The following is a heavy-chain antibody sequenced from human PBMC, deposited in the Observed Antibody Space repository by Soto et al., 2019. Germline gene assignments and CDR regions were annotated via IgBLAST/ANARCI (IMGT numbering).Heavy chain of an antibody. Sequence: PGGSLRLSCAASGFDFSTFGMNWVRQAPGKGLEWVSFLSPSYPYTSYADSVKGRITISGDNAKNSVALQMNNLRADDTGFYYCSRRTENFWSGYPEAFDYWGPGTLVTVSS. CDR3: SRRTENFWSGYPEAFDY. V-gene: IGHV3-21*03. CDR2: LSPSYPYT. D-gene: IGHD3-3*01. CDR1: GFDFSTFG. J-gene: IGHJ4*02.